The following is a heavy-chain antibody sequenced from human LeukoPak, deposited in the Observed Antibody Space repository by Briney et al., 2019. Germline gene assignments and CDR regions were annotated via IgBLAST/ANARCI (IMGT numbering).Heavy chain of an antibody. J-gene: IGHJ3*02. Sequence: APVKVSCKASGGTFSSYAISWVRQAPGQGLEWMGGIIPIFGTANYALKFQGRVTITADESTSTAYMELSSLRSEDTAVYYCARAPLRDIVVVPAAPDAFDIWGQGTMVTVSS. CDR1: GGTFSSYA. CDR2: IIPIFGTA. D-gene: IGHD2-2*01. V-gene: IGHV1-69*13. CDR3: ARAPLRDIVVVPAAPDAFDI.